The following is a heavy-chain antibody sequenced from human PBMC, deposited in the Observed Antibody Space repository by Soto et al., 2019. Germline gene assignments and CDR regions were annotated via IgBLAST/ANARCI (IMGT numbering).Heavy chain of an antibody. Sequence: EVKLVQSGGGLIQPGGSLRLSCAASGLSVTDNCMNWIRQAPGKGLEWVSIISADGTTRDADSVKGRFTTSRDTSDNILFLQMNSLRADDTAVYYCARAYSGNHFDYWGQGILVTVSS. V-gene: IGHV3-53*01. J-gene: IGHJ4*02. D-gene: IGHD1-26*01. CDR1: GLSVTDNC. CDR2: ISADGTT. CDR3: ARAYSGNHFDY.